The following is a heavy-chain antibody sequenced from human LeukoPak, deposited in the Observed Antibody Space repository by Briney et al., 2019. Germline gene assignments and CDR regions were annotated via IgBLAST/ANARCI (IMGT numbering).Heavy chain of an antibody. CDR1: GYTFTGYY. CDR3: ASEGATDAFDI. CDR2: INPSGGST. D-gene: IGHD1-26*01. Sequence: ASVKVSCKASGYTFTGYYMHWVRQAPGQGLEWMGIINPSGGSTSYAQKFQGRVTMTRDTSTSTVYMELSSLRSEDTAVYYYASEGATDAFDIWGQGTMVTVSS. J-gene: IGHJ3*02. V-gene: IGHV1-46*01.